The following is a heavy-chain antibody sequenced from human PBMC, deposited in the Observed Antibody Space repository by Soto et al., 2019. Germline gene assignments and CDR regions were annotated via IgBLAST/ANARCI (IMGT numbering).Heavy chain of an antibody. D-gene: IGHD6-13*01. CDR3: ARLDHSYSSSWYFDY. CDR1: GYTFTSYA. Sequence: ASVKVSCKASGYTFTSYAMHRVRQAPGQRLEWMGWINAGNGNTKYSQKFQGRVTITRDTSASTAYMELSSLRSEDTAVYYCARLDHSYSSSWYFDYWGQGTLVTVSS. J-gene: IGHJ4*02. CDR2: INAGNGNT. V-gene: IGHV1-3*01.